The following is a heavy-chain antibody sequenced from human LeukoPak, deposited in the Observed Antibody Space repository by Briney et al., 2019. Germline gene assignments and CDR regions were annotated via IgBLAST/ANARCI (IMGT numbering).Heavy chain of an antibody. CDR1: GFTFSSYW. Sequence: RGSLRLSCAASGFTFSSYWMAWVRQAPGKGPVWVSYINNDGNSATYADSVKGRFTVSRDNAKKTLYLQMNSLRAEDTAVYYCARNYNGMSNWGQGTQVIVSS. CDR2: INNDGNSA. V-gene: IGHV3-74*01. J-gene: IGHJ4*02. D-gene: IGHD1-26*01. CDR3: ARNYNGMSN.